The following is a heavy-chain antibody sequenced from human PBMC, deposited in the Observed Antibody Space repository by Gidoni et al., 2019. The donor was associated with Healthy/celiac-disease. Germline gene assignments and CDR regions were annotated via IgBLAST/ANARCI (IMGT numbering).Heavy chain of an antibody. CDR3: ARAMGFSTRRGGNWFDP. CDR2: IYYSGST. CDR1: GGSISSYY. J-gene: IGHJ5*02. D-gene: IGHD2-2*01. Sequence: QVQLQESGPGLVTPSETLSLTCTVSGGSISSYYWSWIRQPPGKGLEWIGYIYYSGSTNYNPSLKSRVTISVDTSKNQFSLKLSSVTAADTAVYYCARAMGFSTRRGGNWFDPWGQGTLVTVSS. V-gene: IGHV4-59*01.